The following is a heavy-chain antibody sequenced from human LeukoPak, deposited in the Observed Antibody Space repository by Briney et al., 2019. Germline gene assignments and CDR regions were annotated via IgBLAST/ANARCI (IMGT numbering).Heavy chain of an antibody. Sequence: SETLSLTCTVSGGSISISSNYYWGWLRQPPGKSLEWIGSIYYSGTTHYNPSLKSRVTISVDTSKNQLSLKLRSVTAADTAVYYCARDYGDYPYWYFDPWGRGTLVTVSS. V-gene: IGHV4-39*01. CDR2: IYYSGTT. CDR1: GGSISISSNYY. CDR3: ARDYGDYPYWYFDP. J-gene: IGHJ2*01. D-gene: IGHD4-17*01.